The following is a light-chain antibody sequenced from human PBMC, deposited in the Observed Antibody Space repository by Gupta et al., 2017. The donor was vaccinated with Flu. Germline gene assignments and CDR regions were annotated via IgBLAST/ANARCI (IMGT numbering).Light chain of an antibody. Sequence: QSALTQPASVSGSPGQSITISCTGTSSDVGGYNYVSWYQQHPGIAPKLLIYEVSNRHSGVSTRFSGSKSGNTASLTISGLQAEDESDYYCSSYSSSNNLFVFGTGTRVTVL. CDR1: SSDVGGYNY. CDR2: EVS. CDR3: SSYSSSNNLFV. J-gene: IGLJ1*01. V-gene: IGLV2-14*01.